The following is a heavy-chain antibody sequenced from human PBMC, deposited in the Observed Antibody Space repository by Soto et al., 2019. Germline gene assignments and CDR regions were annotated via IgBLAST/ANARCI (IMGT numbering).Heavy chain of an antibody. Sequence: EVQLVESGGGLVQIGGSLKLSCATSGLNFSGSAMHWARQASGKGLEWVGRIRSRPHNYATTYAASVEGRSTISRNDSKNTVYLQMNGLKTDTTVMYYCTTERDYWGRGTLVTVSS. V-gene: IGHV3-73*02. CDR1: GLNFSGSA. CDR2: IRSRPHNYAT. CDR3: TTERDY. J-gene: IGHJ4*02.